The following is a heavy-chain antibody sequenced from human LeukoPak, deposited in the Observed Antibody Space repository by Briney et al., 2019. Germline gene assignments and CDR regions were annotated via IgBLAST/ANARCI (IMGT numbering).Heavy chain of an antibody. CDR3: ARAYYDSSGYYSNGRTHAFDI. CDR2: MWYDGSNK. J-gene: IGHJ3*02. V-gene: IGHV3-33*01. CDR1: GFTFSSYG. Sequence: PGGSLRLSCAASGFTFSSYGMHWVHQAPGKGLEWVAVMWYDGSNKYYADSVKGRFTISRDNSKNTLYLQMNSLRAEDTAVYYCARAYYDSSGYYSNGRTHAFDIWGQGTMVTVSS. D-gene: IGHD3-22*01.